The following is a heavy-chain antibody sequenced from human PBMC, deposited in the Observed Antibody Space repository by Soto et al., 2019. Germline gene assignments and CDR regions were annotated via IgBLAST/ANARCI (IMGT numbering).Heavy chain of an antibody. CDR2: IGTAGDT. CDR3: ARGQEVGAHFFDS. D-gene: IGHD2-15*01. Sequence: GGSLRLSCEAPGFTFSGFDMHWVRQPTGKGLEWVSTIGTAGDTYYAVSVKGRFTISRDNAKNSLSLQMNSLRAGDTAVYFCARGQEVGAHFFDSWGQGTQVTVSS. CDR1: GFTFSGFD. J-gene: IGHJ4*02. V-gene: IGHV3-13*01.